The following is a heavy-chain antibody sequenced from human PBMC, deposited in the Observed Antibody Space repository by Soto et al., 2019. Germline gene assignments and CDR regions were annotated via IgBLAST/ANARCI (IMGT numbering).Heavy chain of an antibody. CDR3: AREPLTGTTSFDY. CDR2: IKHDGSEK. V-gene: IGHV3-7*03. J-gene: IGHJ4*02. Sequence: PGGSLRLSCAGSVFTFSTYWMSWVRQAPGKGLEWVANIKHDGSEKYHVDSVKGRFTISRDNAKNSLYLQMNSLRAEDTALYYCAREPLTGTTSFDYWGQGTLVTVSS. CDR1: VFTFSTYW. D-gene: IGHD1-7*01.